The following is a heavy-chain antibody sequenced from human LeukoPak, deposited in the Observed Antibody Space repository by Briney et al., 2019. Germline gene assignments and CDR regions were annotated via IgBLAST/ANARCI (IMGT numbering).Heavy chain of an antibody. CDR3: AKDSGHCGGDCYTDY. Sequence: PGGSLRLSCAASGFTFSSYAMTWVRQAPGEGLEWVSAITDTGGDTYYADSVKGRFTISRDNSKNTLFLQMNSLRAEDTAVYYCAKDSGHCGGDCYTDYWGQGTLVTVSS. V-gene: IGHV3-23*01. J-gene: IGHJ4*02. D-gene: IGHD2-21*02. CDR2: ITDTGGDT. CDR1: GFTFSSYA.